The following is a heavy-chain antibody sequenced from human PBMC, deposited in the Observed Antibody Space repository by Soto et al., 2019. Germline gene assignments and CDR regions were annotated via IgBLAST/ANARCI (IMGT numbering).Heavy chain of an antibody. CDR2: ITSGSGGGT. D-gene: IGHD7-27*01. CDR1: GFTFSSNA. V-gene: IGHV3-23*01. J-gene: IGHJ3*02. Sequence: EVQLLESGGGLVQPGGSLRLSCVASGFTFSSNAMSWVRQAPGKGLEWVSHITSGSGGGTYYADSVKGRFTISRDNANNTLYMQMNCLRVEYTAVYYCGKGTWGAFDIWGHGTLVTVSS. CDR3: GKGTWGAFDI.